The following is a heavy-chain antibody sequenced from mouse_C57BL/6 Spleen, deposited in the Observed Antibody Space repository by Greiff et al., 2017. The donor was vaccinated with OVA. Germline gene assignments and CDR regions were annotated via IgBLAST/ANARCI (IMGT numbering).Heavy chain of an antibody. Sequence: VQLKESGPELVKPGASVKLPCKASGFTFTDYNMAWVKQSHGKSLEWVGDINTNNGGTYYNKKLKGKATLTGDKSSSTAYMELRSLTSEDTAVDYCARHGSSPYAMDYWGQGTSVTVSS. CDR3: ARHGSSPYAMDY. D-gene: IGHD1-1*01. CDR2: INTNNGGT. CDR1: GFTFTDYN. V-gene: IGHV1-18*01. J-gene: IGHJ4*01.